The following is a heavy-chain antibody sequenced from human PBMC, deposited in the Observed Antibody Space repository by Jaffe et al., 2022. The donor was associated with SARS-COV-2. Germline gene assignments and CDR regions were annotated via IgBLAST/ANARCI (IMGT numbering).Heavy chain of an antibody. CDR1: GYSFTNYW. CDR3: ARVPPRRGGVLHWFDP. J-gene: IGHJ5*02. V-gene: IGHV5-10-1*03. D-gene: IGHD3-10*01. CDR2: IDPSDSYT. Sequence: EVQLVQSGAEVKKPGESLRISCKGSGYSFTNYWITWVRQMPGKGLEWMGRIDPSDSYTNYSPSFQGHVTISADKSITTAYLQWSSLKASDTAMYYCARVPPRRGGVLHWFDPWGQGTLVTVSS.